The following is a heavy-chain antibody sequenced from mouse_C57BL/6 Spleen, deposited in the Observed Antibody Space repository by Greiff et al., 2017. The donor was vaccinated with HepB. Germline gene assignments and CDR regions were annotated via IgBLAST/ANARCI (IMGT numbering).Heavy chain of an antibody. CDR1: GYTFTDYY. J-gene: IGHJ4*01. CDR2: INPNNGGT. CDR3: ARSTTVGAPYYAMDY. V-gene: IGHV1-26*01. D-gene: IGHD1-1*01. Sequence: EVQLQQSGPELVKPGASVKISCKASGYTFTDYYMNWVKQSHGKSLEWIGDINPNNGGTSYNQKFKGKATLTVDKSSSTAYMELRSLASESSAFYYCARSTTVGAPYYAMDYWGQGTSVTVSS.